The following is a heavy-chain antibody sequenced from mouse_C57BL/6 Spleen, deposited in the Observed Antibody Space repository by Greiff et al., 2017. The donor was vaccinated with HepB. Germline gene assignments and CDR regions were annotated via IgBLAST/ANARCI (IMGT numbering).Heavy chain of an antibody. D-gene: IGHD1-1*01. Sequence: EVQLQQSGPELVKPGASVKIPCKASGYTFTDYNMDWVKQSHGKSLEWIGDINPNNGGTTYNQKFKGKATLTVDKSSSTAYMELRSLTSEDTAVYYCARREDYGSSYIDYWGQGTTLTVAA. V-gene: IGHV1-18*01. CDR1: GYTFTDYN. CDR2: INPNNGGT. J-gene: IGHJ2*01. CDR3: ARREDYGSSYIDY.